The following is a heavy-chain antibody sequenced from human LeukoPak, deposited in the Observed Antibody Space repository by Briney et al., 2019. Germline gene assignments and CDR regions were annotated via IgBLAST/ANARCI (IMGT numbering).Heavy chain of an antibody. V-gene: IGHV3-23*01. Sequence: GGSLRLSCAASGFAFSTYAMSWVRQAPGKGLEGVSSIIGSAASTYTADSVKGRFTISRDNSKNTLYLQMNSLRAEDTAVYYCAKAPKDYSSSWYTVPFDYWGQGTLVIVSS. D-gene: IGHD6-13*01. CDR3: AKAPKDYSSSWYTVPFDY. CDR1: GFAFSTYA. J-gene: IGHJ4*02. CDR2: IIGSAAST.